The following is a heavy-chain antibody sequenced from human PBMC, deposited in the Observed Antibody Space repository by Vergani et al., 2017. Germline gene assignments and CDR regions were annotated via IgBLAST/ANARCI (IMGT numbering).Heavy chain of an antibody. V-gene: IGHV5-51*01. D-gene: IGHD2-21*01. CDR3: TRHVPCGDGACLHFDH. Sequence: EVMLVQSGAEVKTPGESLKISCKYSESSFTSNQIAWVRQMSGKGLQWMGNINPIDSKIAYSPFFEGQFIMSVDKSITTAYLQWRSLKASDTAIYYCTRHVPCGDGACLHFDHWGQGTQVTVSS. CDR1: ESSFTSNQ. CDR2: INPIDSKI. J-gene: IGHJ4*02.